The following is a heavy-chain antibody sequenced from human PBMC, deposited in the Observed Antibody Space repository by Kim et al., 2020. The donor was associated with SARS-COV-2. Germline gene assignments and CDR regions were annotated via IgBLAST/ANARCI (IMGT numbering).Heavy chain of an antibody. J-gene: IGHJ5*02. Sequence: ASVKVSCKASGYTFTSYYMHWVRQAPGQGLEWMGIINPSGGRTSYAQKFQGRVTMTRDTSTSTVYMELSSLRSADTAVYYCAIDTQIAAAGVVGFPGFDPWGQGTLVTVSS. CDR1: GYTFTSYY. D-gene: IGHD6-13*01. CDR3: AIDTQIAAAGVVGFPGFDP. V-gene: IGHV1-46*01. CDR2: INPSGGRT.